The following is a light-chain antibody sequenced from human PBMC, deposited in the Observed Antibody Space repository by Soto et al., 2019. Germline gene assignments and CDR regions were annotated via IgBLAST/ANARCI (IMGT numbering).Light chain of an antibody. CDR1: RNIFYSSNNEDY. V-gene: IGKV4-1*01. CDR2: GAS. J-gene: IGKJ1*01. Sequence: DIVMTQSPDSLAVSLGERATINCKSSRNIFYSSNNEDYLAWYQQKPGQPPKLLFYGASIRQSGVPDRFSGRGSGTDISLNIGSLKAEDVAVYYCEQYYGSWTFGQGTKVEIK. CDR3: EQYYGSWT.